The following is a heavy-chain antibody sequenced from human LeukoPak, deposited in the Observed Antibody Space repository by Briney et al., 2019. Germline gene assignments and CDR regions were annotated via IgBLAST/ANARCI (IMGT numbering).Heavy chain of an antibody. CDR1: DGSLSSYY. CDR2: IYTSGST. J-gene: IGHJ5*02. Sequence: SEALSLTCTVSDGSLSSYYWSWIRQPAGKGLEWIGRIYTSGSTSYNPSLKSRVTMSVDTSKKQFSLKLSSVTAADTAVYYCARVGLRQTAWFDPWGQGTPVTVSS. V-gene: IGHV4-4*07. CDR3: ARVGLRQTAWFDP. D-gene: IGHD5-12*01.